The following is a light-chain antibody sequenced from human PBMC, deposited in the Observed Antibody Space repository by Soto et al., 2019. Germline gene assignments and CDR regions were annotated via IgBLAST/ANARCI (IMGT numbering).Light chain of an antibody. CDR2: SNN. CDR1: SSNIGTNP. J-gene: IGLJ3*02. Sequence: QAVVTQPPSASGTPGQRVTISCSGGSSNIGTNPVSWYQQFPGTAPKLLMFSNNQGPSGVPDRFSGSKSGTSASLAISGLQSEDEADYYCATWDDSLNGWVFGGGTKLTVL. CDR3: ATWDDSLNGWV. V-gene: IGLV1-44*01.